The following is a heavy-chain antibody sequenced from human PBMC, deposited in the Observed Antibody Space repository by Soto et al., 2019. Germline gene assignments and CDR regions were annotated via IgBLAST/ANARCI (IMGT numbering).Heavy chain of an antibody. CDR1: GYTLTELS. Sequence: GASVKVSCKVSGYTLTELSMHWVRQAPGKGLEWMGGFDPEDGETIYAQKFQGRVTMTEDTSTDTAYMELSSLRSEDTAVYYCATWGGTGPLPYFDYWGQGTLVTVSS. D-gene: IGHD1-26*01. CDR2: FDPEDGET. CDR3: ATWGGTGPLPYFDY. J-gene: IGHJ4*02. V-gene: IGHV1-24*01.